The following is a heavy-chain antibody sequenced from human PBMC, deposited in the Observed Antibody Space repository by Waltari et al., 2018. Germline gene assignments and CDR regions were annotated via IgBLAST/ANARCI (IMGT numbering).Heavy chain of an antibody. D-gene: IGHD6-6*01. CDR1: GGTFSSYA. CDR3: ADLVFDY. Sequence: QVQLVQSGAEVKKPGSSVKVSCKASGGTFSSYAISWVRQAPGQWLEWIAGIIPIFGTANYAQKCQGRVTITAVDSTSTAYMELGSLSSVATAVYYCADLVFDYWCQGTLVPVSS. J-gene: IGHJ4*02. V-gene: IGHV1-69*12. CDR2: IIPIFGTA.